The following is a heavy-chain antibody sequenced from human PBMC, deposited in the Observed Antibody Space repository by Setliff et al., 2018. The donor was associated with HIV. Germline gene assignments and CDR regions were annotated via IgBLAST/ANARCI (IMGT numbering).Heavy chain of an antibody. CDR2: ISQDASKD. J-gene: IGHJ4*02. CDR3: AKGFSRIVAVISDY. CDR1: GFSLRTYG. V-gene: IGHV3-30*18. Sequence: GGSLRLSCATSGFSLRTYGLHWVRQAPGKGLEWVAVISQDASKDYYADSVKGRFTISKDNSKNTVFLQMNNLRVEDTALYYCAKGFSRIVAVISDYWGLGTLVTVSS. D-gene: IGHD3-22*01.